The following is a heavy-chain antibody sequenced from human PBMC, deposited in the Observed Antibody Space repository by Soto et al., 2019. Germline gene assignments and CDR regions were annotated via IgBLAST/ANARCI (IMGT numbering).Heavy chain of an antibody. J-gene: IGHJ6*02. D-gene: IGHD2-2*02. CDR3: ARDRWIVVVPAAIRHYYYYGMDV. CDR1: GYSISSGYY. V-gene: IGHV4-38-2*02. CDR2: IYHSGST. Sequence: SETLSLTCAVSGYSISSGYYWGGIRQPPGKGLDWIGSIYHSGSTYYNPSLKSRVTISVDTSKNQFSLKLSSVTAADTAVYYCARDRWIVVVPAAIRHYYYYGMDVWGQGTTVTVS.